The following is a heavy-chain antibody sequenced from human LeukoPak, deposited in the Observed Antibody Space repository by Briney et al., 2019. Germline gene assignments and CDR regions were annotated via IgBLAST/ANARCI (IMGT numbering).Heavy chain of an antibody. D-gene: IGHD6-13*01. CDR1: GFTFSSYG. Sequence: GGSLRLSCAASGFTFSSYGVHWVRQAPGKGLEWVSFIRYDGSNTYYADSVKGRFTISRDNSKNTLYLQMNSLRTEDTGVYHCAKGERTGSTWYGVVIDYWGQGTLVTVSS. V-gene: IGHV3-30*02. CDR2: IRYDGSNT. J-gene: IGHJ4*02. CDR3: AKGERTGSTWYGVVIDY.